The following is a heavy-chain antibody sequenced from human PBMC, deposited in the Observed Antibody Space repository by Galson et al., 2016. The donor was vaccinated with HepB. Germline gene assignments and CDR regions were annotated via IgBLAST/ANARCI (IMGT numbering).Heavy chain of an antibody. CDR1: GGTFSNYG. D-gene: IGHD3-10*01. CDR2: ITPIFGTS. V-gene: IGHV1-69*06. Sequence: SVKVPCKASGGTFSNYGISWVRQAPGQGLEWMGGITPIFGTSNYAQKFQGRVTITADKSTSTAYMELNRLRSEDSAVYYCAREIPNFGSGSYQGIYYYYYGMDVWGQGTTVTVSS. J-gene: IGHJ6*02. CDR3: AREIPNFGSGSYQGIYYYYYGMDV.